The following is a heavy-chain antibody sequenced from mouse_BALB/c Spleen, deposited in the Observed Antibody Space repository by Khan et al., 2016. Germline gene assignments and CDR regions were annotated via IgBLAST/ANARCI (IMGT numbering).Heavy chain of an antibody. D-gene: IGHD1-2*01. CDR2: ISYSGST. J-gene: IGHJ2*01. V-gene: IGHV3-2*02. Sequence: EVQLQESRPGLVKPSQSLSLTCTVTGYSITSDYAWNWIRQFPGNKLEWMGYISYSGSTIYNPSLKSRISITRDTSKNQFFLQLKSVTNADTATYFCAVIHYYGYFDYWGQGTTLTVSS. CDR3: AVIHYYGYFDY. CDR1: GYSITSDYA.